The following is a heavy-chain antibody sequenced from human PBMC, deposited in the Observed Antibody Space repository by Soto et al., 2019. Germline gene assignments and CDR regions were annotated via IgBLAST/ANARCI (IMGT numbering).Heavy chain of an antibody. J-gene: IGHJ5*02. Sequence: QVQLVQSGAEVKKPGASVKVSCKASGYTFTNYAMHWVRQAPGQRLEWMGWINAGNGTTNYSQKFQGRVTITRDTSASTADMELSSLRSEDTAVYYCARDSGASITGYLFDPWGQGTLVTVSS. CDR2: INAGNGTT. CDR3: ARDSGASITGYLFDP. CDR1: GYTFTNYA. V-gene: IGHV1-3*01. D-gene: IGHD2-15*01.